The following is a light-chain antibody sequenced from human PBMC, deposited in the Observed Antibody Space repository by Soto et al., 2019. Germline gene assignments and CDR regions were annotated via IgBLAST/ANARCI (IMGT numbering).Light chain of an antibody. CDR1: SSDVGGYNY. CDR2: EVN. CDR3: SSYAGNDNFFYV. J-gene: IGLJ1*01. V-gene: IGLV2-8*01. Sequence: QSALTQPPSASGSPGQSVTISCTGTSSDVGGYNYVSWYQQHPGKAPKLMIYEVNERPSGVPDRFSGSKSGNTASLTVSGLQAEDEADYYCSSYAGNDNFFYVFGTGTKLTVL.